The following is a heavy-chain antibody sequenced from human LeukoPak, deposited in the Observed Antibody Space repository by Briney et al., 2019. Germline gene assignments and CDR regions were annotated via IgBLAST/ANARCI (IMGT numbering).Heavy chain of an antibody. J-gene: IGHJ4*02. CDR3: ARANHREWELLGYYFDY. D-gene: IGHD1-26*01. V-gene: IGHV3-53*01. CDR2: IYSGGST. Sequence: GGSLRLSCAASGFTVSSNYMSWVRQAPGKGLEWVSVIYSGGSTYYADSVKGRFTISRDNSKNTLYLRMSSLRAEDTAVYYCARANHREWELLGYYFDYWGQGTLVTVSS. CDR1: GFTVSSNY.